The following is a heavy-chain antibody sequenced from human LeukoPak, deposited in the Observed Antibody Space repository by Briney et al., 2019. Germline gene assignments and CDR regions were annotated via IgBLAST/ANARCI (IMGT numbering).Heavy chain of an antibody. CDR3: ASQHNGFDS. V-gene: IGHV4-39*01. CDR1: GGSINSTIHH. D-gene: IGHD1-14*01. Sequence: SETLSLTCTVSGGSINSTIHHWGWIRQPPGKGLEWIGSIYYLGGTLYNPSLKSRVTIYVDMSKNQFSLTVNSVTAEDMAVYYCASQHNGFDSWGQGTLVTVSS. J-gene: IGHJ5*01. CDR2: IYYLGGT.